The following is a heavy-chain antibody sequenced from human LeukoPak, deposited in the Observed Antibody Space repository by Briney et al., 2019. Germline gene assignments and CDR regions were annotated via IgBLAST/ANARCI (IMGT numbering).Heavy chain of an antibody. Sequence: PSGTLSLTCAVSGGSSSSSNWWNWVRQPPGKGLEWIGEIDHSGSTNYHPSLKSRVTISSDTSKTQFTLKLTSVTAADTAVYYCARSPSGYRFDSWGQGTLVTVSS. CDR1: GGSSSSSNW. J-gene: IGHJ4*02. CDR2: IDHSGST. D-gene: IGHD3-22*01. V-gene: IGHV4-4*02. CDR3: ARSPSGYRFDS.